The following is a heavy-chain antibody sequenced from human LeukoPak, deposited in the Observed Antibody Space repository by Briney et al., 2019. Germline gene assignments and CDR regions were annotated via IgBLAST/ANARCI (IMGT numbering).Heavy chain of an antibody. CDR1: GFIFDDYT. J-gene: IGHJ4*02. V-gene: IGHV3-43*01. Sequence: GGSLILSCAASGFIFDDYTMHWVRQPPGKGLEWVSLISWDGGTSYYADSVKGRFTISRDNIKNSLYLQMNSLRTDDTALYYCAKDGAVVGAKGYYFDYWGQGTLVTVSS. CDR2: ISWDGGTS. D-gene: IGHD1-26*01. CDR3: AKDGAVVGAKGYYFDY.